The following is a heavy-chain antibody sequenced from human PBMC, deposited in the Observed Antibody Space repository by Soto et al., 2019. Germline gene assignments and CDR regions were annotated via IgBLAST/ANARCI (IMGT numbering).Heavy chain of an antibody. CDR1: GGPFSSYA. D-gene: IGHD3-16*02. CDR3: AWRCNYDYVWGSYRHDAFDI. J-gene: IGHJ3*02. V-gene: IGHV1-69*13. Sequence: QVQLVQSGAEVKKPGASVKVSCKASGGPFSSYAISWVRQAPGQGLEWMGGIIPIFGTANYAQKFQGRVTITADESTSTAYMELSSLRSEDTAVYYCAWRCNYDYVWGSYRHDAFDIWGQGTMVTVSS. CDR2: IIPIFGTA.